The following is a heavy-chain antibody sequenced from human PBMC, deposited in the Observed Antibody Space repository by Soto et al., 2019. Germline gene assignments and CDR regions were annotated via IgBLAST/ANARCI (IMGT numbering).Heavy chain of an antibody. CDR3: AKGPGIAVLRGSGP. CDR2: ISGSGDNT. V-gene: IGHV3-23*01. CDR1: GFTFSNYA. J-gene: IGHJ5*02. Sequence: GGSLRLSCAASGFTFSNYALSWVRQAPGKGLEWVSAISGSGDNTYYADSVKGRFTISRDNSKNTLYLQMNSLRAEDTAVYYCAKGPGIAVLRGSGPWGQGTLVTVSS. D-gene: IGHD6-19*01.